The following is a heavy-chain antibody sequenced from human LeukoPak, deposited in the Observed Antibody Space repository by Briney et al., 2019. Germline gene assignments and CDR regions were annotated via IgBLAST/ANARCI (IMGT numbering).Heavy chain of an antibody. CDR3: AKPAASLGLFDY. Sequence: GGSLRLSCAVSGFTFSSYAMSWVRQAPGKGLEWVSAISGSGGSTYYADSVKGRFTTSRDNSKNTLYLQMNSLRAEDTAVYYCAKPAASLGLFDYWGQGTLVTVSS. J-gene: IGHJ4*02. V-gene: IGHV3-23*01. D-gene: IGHD2-2*01. CDR2: ISGSGGST. CDR1: GFTFSSYA.